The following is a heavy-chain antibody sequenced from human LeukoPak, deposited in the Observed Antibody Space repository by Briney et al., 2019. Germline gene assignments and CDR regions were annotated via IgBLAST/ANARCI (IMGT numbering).Heavy chain of an antibody. CDR2: ISSSSSTI. V-gene: IGHV3-48*01. Sequence: GGSLRLSCAASGFTFSSYSMNWVRQAPGKGLEWVSYISSSSSTIYYADSVKGRFTISRDNAKNSLCLQMNSLRAEDTAVYYCARFRSGSYFDYWGQGTLVTVSS. J-gene: IGHJ4*02. CDR3: ARFRSGSYFDY. CDR1: GFTFSSYS. D-gene: IGHD1-26*01.